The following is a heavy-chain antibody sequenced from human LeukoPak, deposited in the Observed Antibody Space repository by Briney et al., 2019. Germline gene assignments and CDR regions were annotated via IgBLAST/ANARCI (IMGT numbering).Heavy chain of an antibody. D-gene: IGHD3-10*01. CDR1: GGSISSYY. V-gene: IGHV4-59*01. CDR2: IYYSGST. Sequence: SETLSLTCTVSGGSISSYYWSWIRQPPGKGLEWIGYIYYSGSTNYNPSLKSRVTISVDTSKNQFSLKPSSVTAADTAVYYCARHYYGSGSYLYFDYWGQGTLVTVSS. CDR3: ARHYYGSGSYLYFDY. J-gene: IGHJ4*02.